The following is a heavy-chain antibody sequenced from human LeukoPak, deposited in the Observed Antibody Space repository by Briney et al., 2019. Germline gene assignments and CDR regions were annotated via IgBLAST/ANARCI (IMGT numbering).Heavy chain of an antibody. J-gene: IGHJ3*02. Sequence: ASVNVSCKASGYTVTSYYMHWVRQAPGQGLEWMGILNPSGGSTSYAQKFQGRATLTRATSTSTAYMELRSLRSDDTAVYYCASSYYDFWSGERHAFDIWGQGTMVTVSS. CDR1: GYTVTSYY. CDR2: LNPSGGST. V-gene: IGHV1-46*01. D-gene: IGHD3-3*01. CDR3: ASSYYDFWSGERHAFDI.